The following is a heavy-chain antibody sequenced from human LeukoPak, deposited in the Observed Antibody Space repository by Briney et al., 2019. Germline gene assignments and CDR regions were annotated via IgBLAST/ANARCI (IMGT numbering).Heavy chain of an antibody. CDR2: IYYSGST. Sequence: PSETLSLTCTVSGGSISSSSYYWGWIRQPPGKGLEWIGSIYYSGSTYYNPSLKSRVTISVDTSKNQFSLKLSSVTAADTAVYYWAREPLPTGSWSYYYYYRDVWGKGTTVTVSS. D-gene: IGHD3-10*01. J-gene: IGHJ6*03. V-gene: IGHV4-39*07. CDR1: GGSISSSSYY. CDR3: AREPLPTGSWSYYYYYRDV.